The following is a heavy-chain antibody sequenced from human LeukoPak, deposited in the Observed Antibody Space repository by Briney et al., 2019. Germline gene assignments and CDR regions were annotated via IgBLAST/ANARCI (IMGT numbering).Heavy chain of an antibody. D-gene: IGHD3-16*02. CDR1: GGSIGTSAYY. CDR2: ISDSGST. J-gene: IGHJ5*01. V-gene: IGHV4-31*03. Sequence: PSQTLSLTCTVSGGSIGTSAYYWNWIRQHPGKGLEWIGFISDSGSTLYNASLKSRIGISSDTSKNQFSLKLTSVTAADMAVYYCARGRYSYGWNDSWGQGTLVTVSS. CDR3: ARGRYSYGWNDS.